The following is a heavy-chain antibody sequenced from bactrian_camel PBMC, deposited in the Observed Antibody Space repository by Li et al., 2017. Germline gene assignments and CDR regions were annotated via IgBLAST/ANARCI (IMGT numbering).Heavy chain of an antibody. V-gene: IGHV3S55*01. CDR2: ISSDGST. CDR1: GFTFDDSD. J-gene: IGHJ4*01. D-gene: IGHD3*01. CDR3: AASGGQLGRWCYEFPVNWVSWLYN. Sequence: QLVESGGGLVQPGGSLRLSCTASGFTFDDSDMGWYRQAPGNECDLVSTISSDGSTYYADSVKCRFTISQDNAKNTPYLHMNNLKPEDTAMYHCAASGGQLGRWCYEFPVNWVSWLYNWGQGTQVTVS.